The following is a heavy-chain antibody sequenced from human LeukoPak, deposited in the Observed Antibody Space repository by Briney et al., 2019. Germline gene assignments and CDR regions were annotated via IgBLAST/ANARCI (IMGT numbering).Heavy chain of an antibody. CDR3: AREPFSRGNSYGTGAFDI. J-gene: IGHJ3*02. CDR1: GGSISSGAYS. Sequence: SQTLSLTCAVSGGSISSGAYSWSWIRQPPGKGLEWIGYIYHGGSTYYNPSLKSRVTISVDRSKNQFSLKLSSVTAADTAVYYCAREPFSRGNSYGTGAFDIWGQGTMVTVSS. D-gene: IGHD5-18*01. CDR2: IYHGGST. V-gene: IGHV4-30-2*01.